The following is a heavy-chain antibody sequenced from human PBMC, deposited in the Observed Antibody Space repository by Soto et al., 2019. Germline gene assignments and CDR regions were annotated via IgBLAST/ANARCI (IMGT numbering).Heavy chain of an antibody. Sequence: RLSCAASGFTFTNFAMSWVRQAPGKGLEWVSAISGSGGSSYYADSVKGRFTISRDNSKNTLSLQVSSLRAEDTAVYYCAKAGYYDSSGYYYYFHHWGQGTLVTVSS. D-gene: IGHD3-22*01. CDR2: ISGSGGSS. CDR1: GFTFTNFA. CDR3: AKAGYYDSSGYYYYFHH. J-gene: IGHJ4*02. V-gene: IGHV3-23*01.